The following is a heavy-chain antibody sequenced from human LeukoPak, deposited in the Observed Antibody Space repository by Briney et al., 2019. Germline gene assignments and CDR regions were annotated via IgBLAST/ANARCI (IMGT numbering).Heavy chain of an antibody. Sequence: PGGSLRLSCAASGFTFSSYAMSWVRQAPGRGLEWVSAISGSGGSICYADSVKGRFTISRDNSKNTLYLQMNSLRAEDTAVYYCASNDAFDIWGQGTMVTVSS. J-gene: IGHJ3*02. CDR2: ISGSGGSI. V-gene: IGHV3-23*01. CDR1: GFTFSSYA. CDR3: ASNDAFDI.